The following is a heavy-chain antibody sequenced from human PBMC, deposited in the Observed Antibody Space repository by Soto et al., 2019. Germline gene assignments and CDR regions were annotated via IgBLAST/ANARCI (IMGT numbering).Heavy chain of an antibody. CDR3: ARALYHLLLPVYFDY. CDR1: GGSFSGYY. CDR2: INHSGST. D-gene: IGHD2-2*01. Sequence: LSLTCAVYGGSFSGYYWSWIRQPPGKGLEWIGEINHSGSTNYNPSLKSRVTISVDTSKNQFSLKLSSVTAADTAVYYCARALYHLLLPVYFDYWGQGPLVTVSS. V-gene: IGHV4-34*01. J-gene: IGHJ4*02.